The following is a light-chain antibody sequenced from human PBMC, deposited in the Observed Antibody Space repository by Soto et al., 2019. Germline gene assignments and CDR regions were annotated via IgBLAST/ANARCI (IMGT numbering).Light chain of an antibody. CDR1: SSAVGSYRL. CDR3: AAWDDSLGGV. V-gene: IGLV2-14*02. Sequence: QSALTQPASVSGSPGQSITISCTGSSSAVGSYRLVSWYQCHPGKVPKLIIYEGNKRPSGVSNRFSGSEPGNTASLTISGLRSEDEADYYCAAWDDSLGGVFGGGTKLTVL. J-gene: IGLJ3*02. CDR2: EGN.